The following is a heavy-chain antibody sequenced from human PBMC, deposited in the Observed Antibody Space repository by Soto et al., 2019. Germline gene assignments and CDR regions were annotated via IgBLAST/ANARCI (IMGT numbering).Heavy chain of an antibody. Sequence: EVQLLESGGDLVQPGGSLRLSCAVSGFSLTTYAMTWVRQAPGGGLEWVATITGGTGSTYYGDSVKGRFTVSRDISKNNLYLRMNSLRVDDTAIYYCVKDLYNDMFDSWGQGTLVTVSS. CDR2: ITGGTGST. V-gene: IGHV3-23*01. D-gene: IGHD1-1*01. CDR1: GFSLTTYA. J-gene: IGHJ4*02. CDR3: VKDLYNDMFDS.